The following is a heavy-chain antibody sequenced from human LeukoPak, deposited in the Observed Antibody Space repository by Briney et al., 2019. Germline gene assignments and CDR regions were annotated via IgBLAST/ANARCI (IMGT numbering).Heavy chain of an antibody. V-gene: IGHV3-11*03. CDR2: IGSTSTYT. J-gene: IGHJ4*02. D-gene: IGHD1-26*01. Sequence: PGGSLRLSCAVSGFTFSDYYMSWVRQAPGKGLEWVSYIGSTSTYTNYADSVKGRFTISRDNAKNSLYLQMNSLRAEDTAVYYCARREARIFDYWGQGTLVTVSS. CDR3: ARREARIFDY. CDR1: GFTFSDYY.